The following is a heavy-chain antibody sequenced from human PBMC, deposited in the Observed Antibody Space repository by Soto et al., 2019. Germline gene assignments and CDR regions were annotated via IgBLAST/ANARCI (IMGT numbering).Heavy chain of an antibody. CDR1: GGTFSSYA. V-gene: IGHV1-69*12. CDR2: IIPIFGTA. CDR3: ARNPDTNYYYGMDV. J-gene: IGHJ6*02. Sequence: QVQLVQSGAEVKKPGSSVKVSCKASGGTFSSYAISWVRQAPGQGLEWMGGIIPIFGTANYAQKFQGRVTIXAXDXXSTAYMELSSLRSEDTAVYYCARNPDTNYYYGMDVWGQGTTVTVSS.